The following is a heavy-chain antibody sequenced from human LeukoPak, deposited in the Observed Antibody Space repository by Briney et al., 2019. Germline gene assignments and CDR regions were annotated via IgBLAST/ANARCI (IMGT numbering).Heavy chain of an antibody. J-gene: IGHJ4*02. CDR1: GYSFTSYW. V-gene: IGHV5-51*01. CDR3: AKASRRHCPNISCYTLDY. D-gene: IGHD2-2*02. Sequence: GESLKISCKGSGYSFTSYWIGWVRQMPGKGLEWMGIIYPGDSDTRYSPSFQGQVTMTRDTSISTAYMELSRLRSDDTAVYYCAKASRRHCPNISCYTLDYWGQGTLVTGSS. CDR2: IYPGDSDT.